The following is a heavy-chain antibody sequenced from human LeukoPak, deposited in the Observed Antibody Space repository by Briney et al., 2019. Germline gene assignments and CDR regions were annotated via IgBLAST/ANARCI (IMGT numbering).Heavy chain of an antibody. CDR2: IGSDNKP. J-gene: IGHJ6*02. CDR1: GFTFSAYA. CDR3: ARGLHYYVAMDV. D-gene: IGHD3-10*02. Sequence: SGGSLRLSCEASGFTFSAYAMTCVRQAPGKGLEWVSSIGSDNKPHYSESVKGRFAISRDNSKSMLFLQLNSLRAEDTALYYCARGLHYYVAMDVWGQGTTVTVSS. V-gene: IGHV3-23*05.